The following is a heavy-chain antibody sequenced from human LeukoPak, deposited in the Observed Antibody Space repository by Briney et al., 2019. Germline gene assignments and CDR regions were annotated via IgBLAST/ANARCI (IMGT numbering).Heavy chain of an antibody. V-gene: IGHV1-2*02. J-gene: IGHJ5*02. CDR3: ARAEVVAATLWGALDP. CDR1: GYTFTGYY. CDR2: INPNSGGT. Sequence: ASVKVSCKASGYTFTGYYMHWVRQAPGQGLEWMGWINPNSGGTNYAQKFQGRVTMTRDTSISTAYMELSRLRSDDTAVYYCARAEVVAATLWGALDPWGQGTLVTVSS. D-gene: IGHD2-15*01.